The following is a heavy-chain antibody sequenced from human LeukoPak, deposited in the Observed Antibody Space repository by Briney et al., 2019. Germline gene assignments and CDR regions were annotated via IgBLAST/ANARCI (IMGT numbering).Heavy chain of an antibody. J-gene: IGHJ3*02. CDR1: GLTFSSYA. D-gene: IGHD1-26*01. CDR2: LSGIGATT. Sequence: GGSRRLSFAGSGLTFSSYAMSWVRQAPGKGLEWVSALSGIGATTNYADSVKGRFTLSRDNSKNTLYLQMNSLRAEDTAVYYCAKDPNPPALIVGATIGGDAFDIWGQGTMVTVSS. V-gene: IGHV3-23*01. CDR3: AKDPNPPALIVGATIGGDAFDI.